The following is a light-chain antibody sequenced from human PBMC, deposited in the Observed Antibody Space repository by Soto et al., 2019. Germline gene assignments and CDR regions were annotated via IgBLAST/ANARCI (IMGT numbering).Light chain of an antibody. CDR1: QSISSY. V-gene: IGKV1-39*01. CDR2: AAS. J-gene: IGKJ3*01. CDR3: QQSYRTPHT. Sequence: DIQMTQSPSSLSASVGDRVTITCRASQSISSYLNWYQQKPGKAPKLLIYAASSLQSGVPSRFSGSGSRTDSTLTISSLQPEDFATYYSQQSYRTPHTFGPGTKVDIK.